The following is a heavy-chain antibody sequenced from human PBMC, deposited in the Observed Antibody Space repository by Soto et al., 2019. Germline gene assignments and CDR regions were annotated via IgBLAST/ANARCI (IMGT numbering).Heavy chain of an antibody. CDR3: ISTLGARFDY. J-gene: IGHJ4*02. CDR2: INPSIGTT. V-gene: IGHV1-46*03. Sequence: ASVKVSSKASGYTFTSQNMHWVRQAPGQGLEWMGVINPSIGTTTYAQKFQGRVTMISDTSTSSVYMEVSSLRFEDTAVYYCISTLGARFDYWGQGTLVTVSS. CDR1: GYTFTSQN. D-gene: IGHD1-26*01.